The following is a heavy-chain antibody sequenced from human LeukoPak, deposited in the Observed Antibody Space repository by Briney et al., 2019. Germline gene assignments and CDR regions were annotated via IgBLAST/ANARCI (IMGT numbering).Heavy chain of an antibody. D-gene: IGHD6-19*01. CDR1: GFTFSSYG. Sequence: PGGSLRLSCAASGFTFSSYGMHWVRQAPGKGLQWVAVISYDGSSEYYADSVKGRFIISRDNSKNTLYLQVNSLRAEDTAVYYCAKDSDIAVAGTDDAFGLWGQGTMVTVSS. V-gene: IGHV3-30*18. CDR3: AKDSDIAVAGTDDAFGL. CDR2: ISYDGSSE. J-gene: IGHJ3*01.